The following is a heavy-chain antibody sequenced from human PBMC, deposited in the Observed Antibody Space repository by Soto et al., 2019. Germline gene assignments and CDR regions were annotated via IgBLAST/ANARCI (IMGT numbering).Heavy chain of an antibody. J-gene: IGHJ4*02. Sequence: TGGSLRLSCAASGFTFSSYEMNWVRQAPGKGLEWVSYISSSGSTIYYADSVKGRFTISRDNAKNSLYLQMNSLRAEDTAVYYCAREGRSMIGLYWGQGTLVTVSS. CDR1: GFTFSSYE. D-gene: IGHD3-22*01. CDR3: AREGRSMIGLY. CDR2: ISSSGSTI. V-gene: IGHV3-48*03.